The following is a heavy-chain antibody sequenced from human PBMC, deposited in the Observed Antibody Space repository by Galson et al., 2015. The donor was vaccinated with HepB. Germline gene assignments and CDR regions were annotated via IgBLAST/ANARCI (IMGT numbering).Heavy chain of an antibody. Sequence: SETLSLTCTVSGGSVSSGSHYWSWIRQPPGKGLEWIGYIYYSGSTNYNPSLKSRVTISVDTSKNQFSLKLSSVTAADTAVYYCARGTSIAAAEDAFDIWGRGTMVTVSS. D-gene: IGHD6-13*01. CDR3: ARGTSIAAAEDAFDI. CDR2: IYYSGST. V-gene: IGHV4-61*01. CDR1: GGSVSSGSHY. J-gene: IGHJ3*02.